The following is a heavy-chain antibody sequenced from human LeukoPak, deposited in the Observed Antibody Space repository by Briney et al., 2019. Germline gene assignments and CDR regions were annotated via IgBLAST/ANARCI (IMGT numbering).Heavy chain of an antibody. CDR1: GFTFKLYW. Sequence: GGSLSLSCAASGFTFKLYWMHWVRQAPGKGPVWVSRINDDGSSTTYADSVKGRFTISRDDAKNMLFLQMNSLRGEDTAVYYCVRGGPSTWSWGQGTLVTVSS. D-gene: IGHD2-15*01. CDR3: VRGGPSTWS. V-gene: IGHV3-74*01. CDR2: INDDGSST. J-gene: IGHJ5*02.